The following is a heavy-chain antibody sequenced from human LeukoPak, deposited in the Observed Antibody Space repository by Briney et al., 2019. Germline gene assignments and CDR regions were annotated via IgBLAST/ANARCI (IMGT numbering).Heavy chain of an antibody. CDR1: GFTFDDYA. CDR2: ISWNSGSI. J-gene: IGHJ6*02. CDR3: ARDQVPYYYYYGMDV. V-gene: IGHV3-9*01. D-gene: IGHD2-2*01. Sequence: PGRSLRLSCAASGFTFDDYAMHWVRQAPGKGLEWVSGISWNSGSIGYADSVKGRFTISRDNSKNTLYLQMNSLRAEDTAVYYCARDQVPYYYYYGMDVWGQGTTVTVSS.